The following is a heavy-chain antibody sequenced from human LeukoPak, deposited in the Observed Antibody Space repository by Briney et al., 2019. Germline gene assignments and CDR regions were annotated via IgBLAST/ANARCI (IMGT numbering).Heavy chain of an antibody. CDR1: GFTFSSYN. CDR3: ARVLYSGSYYNDY. D-gene: IGHD1-26*01. CDR2: IYTGSST. Sequence: GGSLRLSCAASGFTFSSYNMNWVRQAPGKGLEWVSVIYTGSSTYYADSAKGRFTISRDTSKNTLYLQMNSLRAEDTAVYYCARVLYSGSYYNDYWGQGTLVTVSS. J-gene: IGHJ4*02. V-gene: IGHV3-53*01.